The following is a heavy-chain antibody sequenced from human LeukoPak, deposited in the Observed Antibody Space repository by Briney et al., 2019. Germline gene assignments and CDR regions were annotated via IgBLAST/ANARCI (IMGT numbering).Heavy chain of an antibody. J-gene: IGHJ4*02. V-gene: IGHV3-74*01. Sequence: SGGSLRLSCAASGFTLSSYWMHWVRQAPGKGLVWVSRMNSDGSTTNYADSVKGRFTISRDNAKNTLYLQMNSLRVEDTAVYYCARGYSGVEASPLFDYWGQGTLVTVSS. CDR1: GFTLSSYW. CDR2: MNSDGSTT. D-gene: IGHD1-26*01. CDR3: ARGYSGVEASPLFDY.